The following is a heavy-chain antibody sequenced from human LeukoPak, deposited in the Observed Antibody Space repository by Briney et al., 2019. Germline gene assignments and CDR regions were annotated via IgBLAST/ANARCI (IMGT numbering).Heavy chain of an antibody. J-gene: IGHJ6*03. V-gene: IGHV1-2*02. Sequence: ASVKVSCKASGYTFTGYYMHWVRQAPGQGLEWMGWINPNSGGTNYAQKFQGRVTMTRDTSISTAYMELSRRRSDDTAVYYCARVDSSGYYYYYYMDVWGKGTTVTVSS. CDR3: ARVDSSGYYYYYYMDV. CDR2: INPNSGGT. D-gene: IGHD3-3*01. CDR1: GYTFTGYY.